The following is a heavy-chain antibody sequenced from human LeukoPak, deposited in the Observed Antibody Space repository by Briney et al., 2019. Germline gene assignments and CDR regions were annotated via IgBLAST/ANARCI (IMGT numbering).Heavy chain of an antibody. J-gene: IGHJ4*02. CDR1: GGSIGSYY. Sequence: PSETLSLTCTVSGGSIGSYYWSWIRQPPGKGLEWIGYIYYSGNTNYNPSLKSRVTISVDTSKNQFSLRLRSVTAADTAVYYCARAPAKGWYYFDYWGQGTLVTVSS. CDR2: IYYSGNT. V-gene: IGHV4-59*01. CDR3: ARAPAKGWYYFDY. D-gene: IGHD6-19*01.